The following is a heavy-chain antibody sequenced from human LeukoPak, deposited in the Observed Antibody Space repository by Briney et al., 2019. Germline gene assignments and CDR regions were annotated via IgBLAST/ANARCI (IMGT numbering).Heavy chain of an antibody. CDR2: IKQDGSEK. CDR1: GFTFSRFW. V-gene: IGHV3-7*04. J-gene: IGHJ4*02. CDR3: ARDGTYTDYDPDFDI. Sequence: RGSLRLSCAASGFTFSRFWMSWVRQAPGKGLEWVANIKQDGSEKYYVDSVKGRFTISRDNAKNSLYLQMNSLRAEDTAVFYCARDGTYTDYDPDFDIWGQGTLVTVSS. D-gene: IGHD5-12*01.